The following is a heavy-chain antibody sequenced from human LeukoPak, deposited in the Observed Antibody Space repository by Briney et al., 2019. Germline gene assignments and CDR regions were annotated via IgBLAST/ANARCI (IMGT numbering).Heavy chain of an antibody. D-gene: IGHD3-16*02. V-gene: IGHV3-7*03. Sequence: GGSLRLSCAASGFTFSSYWMSWVRQAPGKGLEWVANIKHDGNEKYYVDSVKGRFTISRDNAKNSLYLQMNSLRAEDTAVYYCARGGYDYVWGSYRYRYGMDVWGKRTTVTVSS. CDR2: IKHDGNEK. J-gene: IGHJ6*04. CDR3: ARGGYDYVWGSYRYRYGMDV. CDR1: GFTFSSYW.